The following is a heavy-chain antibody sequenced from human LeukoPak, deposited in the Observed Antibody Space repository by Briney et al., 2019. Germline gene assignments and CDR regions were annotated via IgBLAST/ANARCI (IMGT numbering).Heavy chain of an antibody. CDR3: AKDRRPYSGSYYAYFQH. J-gene: IGHJ1*01. V-gene: IGHV3-23*01. CDR1: GFTFKRYA. CDR2: ISGSGNST. Sequence: PGGSLRLSCAASGFTFKRYAMSWVRQAPGKGLEWVSGISGSGNSTYYADSVKGRFTISRDNSKNTLYLQMNSLRAEDTAVYYCAKDRRPYSGSYYAYFQHWGQGTLVTVSS. D-gene: IGHD1-26*01.